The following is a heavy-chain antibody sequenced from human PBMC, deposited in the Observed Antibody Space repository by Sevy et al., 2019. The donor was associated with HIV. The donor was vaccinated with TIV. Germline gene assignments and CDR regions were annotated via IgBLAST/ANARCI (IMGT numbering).Heavy chain of an antibody. J-gene: IGHJ4*02. V-gene: IGHV4-59*01. CDR3: ARDSLVVPAAIVY. CDR1: GGSISSYY. D-gene: IGHD2-2*01. CDR2: IYYSGST. Sequence: SETLSLTCTVSGGSISSYYWSWIRQPPGKGLEWIGYIYYSGSTNYNPSLKSRVTISVDTSKNQFSLKLSSVTAADTAVYYCARDSLVVPAAIVYWGQGTLVTASS.